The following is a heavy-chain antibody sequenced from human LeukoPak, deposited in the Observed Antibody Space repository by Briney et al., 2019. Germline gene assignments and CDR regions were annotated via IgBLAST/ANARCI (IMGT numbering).Heavy chain of an antibody. CDR1: GGSFSGYY. CDR2: INHSGST. Sequence: PSETLSLTCAVYGGSFSGYYWSWIRQPPGKGLEWIGEINHSGSTNYNPSLKSRVTISVDTSKNQFSLKLSSVTAADTAVYYCARGVTIFGRAEPNPREPNWFDPWGQGTLVTVSS. CDR3: ARGVTIFGRAEPNPREPNWFDP. J-gene: IGHJ5*02. D-gene: IGHD3-3*01. V-gene: IGHV4-34*01.